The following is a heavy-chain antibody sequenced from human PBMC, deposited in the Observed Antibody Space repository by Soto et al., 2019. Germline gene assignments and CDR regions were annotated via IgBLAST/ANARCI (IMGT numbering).Heavy chain of an antibody. CDR3: ARELSGSWYNWFDP. D-gene: IGHD5-12*01. CDR2: IHSDVTT. CDR1: GCSVSSNS. Sequence: GGSLRLSCAASGCSVSSNSMSWVRQAPGKGLEWVSVIHSDVTTYYADSVKGRFIISRDNSKDTLCLQMNRLRAEDTAVYYCARELSGSWYNWFDPWGQGTLVTVSS. J-gene: IGHJ5*02. V-gene: IGHV3-53*01.